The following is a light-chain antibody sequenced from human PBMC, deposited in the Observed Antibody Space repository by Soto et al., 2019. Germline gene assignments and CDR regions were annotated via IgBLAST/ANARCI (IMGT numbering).Light chain of an antibody. Sequence: QSALTQPASVSGSPGQSITISCSGTNSDVGGSNYVSWYQQYPGKAPKLMIYDVSNRPSGVSNRFSGSKSGNTASLTISGLQAEDEADYYCSSYISSSTPHVCGTGTKVTV. V-gene: IGLV2-14*01. J-gene: IGLJ1*01. CDR2: DVS. CDR3: SSYISSSTPHV. CDR1: NSDVGGSNY.